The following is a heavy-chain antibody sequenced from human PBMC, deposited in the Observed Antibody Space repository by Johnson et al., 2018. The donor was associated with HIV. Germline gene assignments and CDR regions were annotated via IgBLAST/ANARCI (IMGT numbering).Heavy chain of an antibody. J-gene: IGHJ3*02. CDR2: IYGGGST. Sequence: MLLVESGGGLIQPGGSLRLSCAASGFTVSSNYMSWVRQAPGKGLEWVSLIYGGGSTYYADAVKGRFTISRDNSKNTLDLQMNSLRAEDTAVYYCARAVDYGGNSPSRAFDIWGRGTLVTVSS. V-gene: IGHV3-53*01. CDR1: GFTVSSNY. CDR3: ARAVDYGGNSPSRAFDI. D-gene: IGHD4-23*01.